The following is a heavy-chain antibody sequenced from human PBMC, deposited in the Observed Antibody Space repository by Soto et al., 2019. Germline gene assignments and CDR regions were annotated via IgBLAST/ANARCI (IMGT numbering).Heavy chain of an antibody. V-gene: IGHV3-33*06. CDR2: IWYDGSKK. Sequence: GGSLRLSCAASGFTFSNYGMHWVRQAPGKGLEWVAVIWYDGSKKYYVDSVKGRFTISRDNSKNTLYLQMDSLGAEDTAVYYCAKVSRALRVLTPDFDYWGQGTLVTSPQ. D-gene: IGHD3-3*01. CDR3: AKVSRALRVLTPDFDY. J-gene: IGHJ4*02. CDR1: GFTFSNYG.